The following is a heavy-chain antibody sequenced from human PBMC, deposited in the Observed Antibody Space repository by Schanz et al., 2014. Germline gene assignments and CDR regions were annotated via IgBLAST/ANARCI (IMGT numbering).Heavy chain of an antibody. CDR2: FIPILDVG. D-gene: IGHD6-13*01. V-gene: IGHV1-69*02. CDR1: GGTFSSYT. J-gene: IGHJ1*01. CDR3: AGATYSSSWYGGSEYFQH. Sequence: QLQLVQSGAEVKKPGSSVKVSCKLSGGTFSSYTISWVRQARGQGLEWVGRFIPILDVGNYAQQFQGRVTFTADKSTSTAYMELRSLRSDDTAVYYCAGATYSSSWYGGSEYFQHWGQGTLVTVSS.